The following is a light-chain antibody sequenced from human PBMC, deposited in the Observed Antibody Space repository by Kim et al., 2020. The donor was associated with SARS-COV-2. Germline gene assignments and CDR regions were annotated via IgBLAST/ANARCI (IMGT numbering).Light chain of an antibody. J-gene: IGKJ5*01. CDR2: AAS. V-gene: IGKV1-16*02. CDR1: QDISNY. Sequence: DIQMTQSPSSLSASVGDRVTITCRASQDISNYLGWFQQKPGKAPRSLIYAASNLESGVPSKFSGSGSGTEFTLTINSLQPEDFATYYCLQYKNYPFTFGQGTRLEIK. CDR3: LQYKNYPFT.